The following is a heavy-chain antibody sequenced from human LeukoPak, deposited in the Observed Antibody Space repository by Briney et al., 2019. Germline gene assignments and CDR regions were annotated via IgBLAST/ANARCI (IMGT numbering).Heavy chain of an antibody. CDR3: IRDFRSADL. Sequence: GGSLRLSCVASGSTFSNYWMHWVRQPPGKGLVWVSCIYVDGRTTNYADSVKGRFTISRDNAKNTVYLEMNSLSVEDTATYYCIRDFRSADLWGQGTLVTVTS. CDR1: GSTFSNYW. J-gene: IGHJ5*02. V-gene: IGHV3-74*01. CDR2: IYVDGRTT.